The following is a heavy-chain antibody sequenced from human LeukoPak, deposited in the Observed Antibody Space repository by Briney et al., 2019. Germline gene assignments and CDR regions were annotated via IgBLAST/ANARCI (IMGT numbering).Heavy chain of an antibody. Sequence: GGSLRLSCAASGFTVSNNYMSWVRQAPGKGLEWVSLIYSGGSTYYANSVKGRFTISRDNSQNTLYLQMNSLRAEDTAVYYCAREVAASGLGYFDYWGQGTLVTVSS. CDR3: AREVAASGLGYFDY. CDR1: GFTVSNNY. V-gene: IGHV3-53*01. J-gene: IGHJ4*02. CDR2: IYSGGST. D-gene: IGHD3-16*01.